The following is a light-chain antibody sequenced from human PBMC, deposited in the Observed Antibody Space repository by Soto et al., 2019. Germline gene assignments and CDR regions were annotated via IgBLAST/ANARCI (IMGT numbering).Light chain of an antibody. Sequence: EIVMTQSPATLSVSPGETASLSCRASQSAANFLAWYQQKPGQPPRLLIYYISTRATGIPARFSGSGSGTEFTLTITSLQSEDSAVYYCQQHNQWPIPFGQGTRLEIK. J-gene: IGKJ5*01. CDR2: YIS. CDR3: QQHNQWPIP. V-gene: IGKV3D-15*01. CDR1: QSAANF.